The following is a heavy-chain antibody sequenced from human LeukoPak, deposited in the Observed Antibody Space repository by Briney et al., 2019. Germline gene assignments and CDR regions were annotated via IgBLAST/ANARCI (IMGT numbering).Heavy chain of an antibody. CDR1: GFSLSTSGVG. CDR3: AHHLGLWFGELLIRAWFDP. CDR2: IYWNDDK. Sequence: SGPTLVKPTQTLTLTCTFSGFSLSTSGVGVGWIRQPPGKALEWLALIYWNDDKRYSPSLKSRLTITKDTSKNQVVLTMTNMDPVDTATYYCAHHLGLWFGELLIRAWFDPWGQGTLVTVSS. D-gene: IGHD3-10*01. J-gene: IGHJ5*02. V-gene: IGHV2-5*01.